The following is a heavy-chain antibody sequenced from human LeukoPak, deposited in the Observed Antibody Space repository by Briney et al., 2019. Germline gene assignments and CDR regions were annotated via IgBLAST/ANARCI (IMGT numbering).Heavy chain of an antibody. CDR2: INPSGGST. Sequence: ASVKVSCKASGYTFTSYYMHWVRQAPGQGLEWMGIINPSGGSTSYAQKFQGRVTMTRDTSTSTVYMELSSLRSEDTVVYYCARVPAGLPTDYWGQGTLVTVSS. V-gene: IGHV1-46*03. J-gene: IGHJ4*02. CDR1: GYTFTSYY. D-gene: IGHD2-2*01. CDR3: ARVPAGLPTDY.